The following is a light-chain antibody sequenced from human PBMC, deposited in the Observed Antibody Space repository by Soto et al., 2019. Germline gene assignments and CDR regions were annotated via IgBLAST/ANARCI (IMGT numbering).Light chain of an antibody. CDR2: DAS. CDR3: QQRSSWPWT. CDR1: QSVSSY. Sequence: EIVLTQSPSTLSLSAVERGTLSCRASQSVSSYLSWYQPKPGQAPRLLLYDASSRATGIPARFSGSGSGTDFTPTITSREPEDFAVYYCQQRSSWPWTFGQGTRVEIK. V-gene: IGKV3-11*01. J-gene: IGKJ1*01.